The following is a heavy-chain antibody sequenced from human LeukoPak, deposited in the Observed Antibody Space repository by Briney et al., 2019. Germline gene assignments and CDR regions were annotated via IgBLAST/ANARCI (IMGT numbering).Heavy chain of an antibody. V-gene: IGHV3-30*02. Sequence: PGGSLRLSCAASGFTFSSYGMHWVRQAPGKGLEWVAFIRYDGSNKYYADSVKGRFTTSRDNSKNTLYLQMNSLRAEDTAVYYCAKGYYYGSGSQRYLDYWGQGILVTVSS. CDR1: GFTFSSYG. D-gene: IGHD3-10*01. CDR3: AKGYYYGSGSQRYLDY. CDR2: IRYDGSNK. J-gene: IGHJ4*02.